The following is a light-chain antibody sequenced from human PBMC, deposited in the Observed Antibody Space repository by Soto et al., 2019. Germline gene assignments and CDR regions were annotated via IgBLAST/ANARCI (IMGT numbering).Light chain of an antibody. CDR2: DAS. V-gene: IGKV3-11*01. CDR3: QQRSNWPPLT. CDR1: QSVSSY. J-gene: IGKJ4*01. Sequence: EIVLTQSPATLSLSPGERATLSCRASQSVSSYLAWYQQKPGRAPRLLIYDASTRATGIPARFGGSGSGPDFTLTISSLEPEDVAVYYCQQRSNWPPLTFGGGTKVDIK.